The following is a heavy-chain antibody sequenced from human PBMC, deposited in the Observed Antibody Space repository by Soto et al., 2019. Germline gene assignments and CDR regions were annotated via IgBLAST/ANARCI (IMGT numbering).Heavy chain of an antibody. D-gene: IGHD2-15*01. CDR3: ARDDQSCHYGTCSWHFNY. J-gene: IGHJ4*02. CDR2: VYYSGST. V-gene: IGHV4-59*01. Sequence: SETLSLTCTVSGVSISANYWSWIRQSPGKGLEWIGYVYYSGSTVYNPSLKSRVSISADTSMNQFSLRLSSVTAADTAVYYCARDDQSCHYGTCSWHFNYWGQGALVTVS. CDR1: GVSISANY.